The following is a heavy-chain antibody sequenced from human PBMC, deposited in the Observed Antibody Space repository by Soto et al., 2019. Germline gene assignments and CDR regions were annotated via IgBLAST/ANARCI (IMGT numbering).Heavy chain of an antibody. CDR2: IFFTGRT. J-gene: IGHJ6*02. CDR3: AREHYDFWSGYGGMDV. Sequence: SETLSLTCTISGGSINSPSHYWGWVRQPPGKGLEWIGSIFFTGRTYYTPSLKSRVTISADTSKNQFSLKLSSVTAADTAVYYCAREHYDFWSGYGGMDVWGQGTTVTVSS. D-gene: IGHD3-3*01. V-gene: IGHV4-39*07. CDR1: GGSINSPSHY.